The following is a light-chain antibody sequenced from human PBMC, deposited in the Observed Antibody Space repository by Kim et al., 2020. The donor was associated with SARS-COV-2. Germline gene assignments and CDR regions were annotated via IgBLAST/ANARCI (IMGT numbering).Light chain of an antibody. CDR3: QTWGTGTWV. J-gene: IGLJ3*02. CDR2: LNSDGSH. CDR1: SGHSSYA. Sequence: ASVKLTCTLSSGHSSYAIAWHQQQPEKGPRYLMKLNSDGSHSKGDEIPDRFSGSSSGAERYLTISSLQSEDEADYYCQTWGTGTWVFGGGTQLTVL. V-gene: IGLV4-69*01.